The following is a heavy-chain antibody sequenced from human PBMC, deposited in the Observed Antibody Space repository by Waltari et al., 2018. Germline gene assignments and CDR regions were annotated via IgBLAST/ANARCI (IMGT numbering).Heavy chain of an antibody. V-gene: IGHV3-7*03. CDR2: IKYDGSAT. CDR3: ARGSTGYVRVWDS. CDR1: GINFRTFW. J-gene: IGHJ4*02. D-gene: IGHD2-2*01. Sequence: EVQPMESGGGLVPPGGALGTPLCASGINFRTFWMTWVRLAPGKGLEWVANIKYDGSATYHADSVNGRFAISRDNAHNSLYLQMNSVIADDTAIYFCARGSTGYVRVWDSWGQGTMVTVSS.